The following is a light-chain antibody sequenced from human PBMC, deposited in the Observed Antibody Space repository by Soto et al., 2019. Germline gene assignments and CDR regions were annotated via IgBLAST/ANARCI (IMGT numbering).Light chain of an antibody. V-gene: IGKV3-20*01. CDR3: QQYGNSPIT. CDR2: GTS. Sequence: PGARSTRSCRSSERIYSASLGWYQQKPGQAPRLLIYGTSSRATGIPDRFSGSGSGTDFTLTISRLEPEDFAVYYCQQYGNSPITFGQGTRLEI. J-gene: IGKJ5*01. CDR1: ERIYSAS.